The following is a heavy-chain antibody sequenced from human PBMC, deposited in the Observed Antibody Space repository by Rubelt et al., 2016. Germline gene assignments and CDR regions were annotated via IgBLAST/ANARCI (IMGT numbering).Heavy chain of an antibody. V-gene: IGHV1-69*13. J-gene: IGHJ1*01. CDR2: IIPIFGTA. CDR1: GYTLTELS. CDR3: ASAVGYQNQGNFQH. D-gene: IGHD3-16*02. Sequence: QVQLVQSGAEVKKPGASVKVSCKVSGYTLTELSMHWVRQAPGKGLEWMGGIIPIFGTANYAQKVHGRVAMTADESTSTAYMERSSLRSEDTAVYYCASAVGYQNQGNFQHWGQGTLVTVSS.